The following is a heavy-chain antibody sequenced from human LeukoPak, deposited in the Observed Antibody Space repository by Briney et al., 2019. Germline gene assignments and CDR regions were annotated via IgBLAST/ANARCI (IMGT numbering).Heavy chain of an antibody. CDR3: ARPFYSSGWYGAFDI. CDR1: GGSISTSSQY. J-gene: IGHJ3*02. D-gene: IGHD6-19*01. CDR2: LYYAGST. V-gene: IGHV4-39*01. Sequence: IPSETLSLTCSVSGGSISTSSQYWVWIRQTPGKRLEWIGSLYYAGSTYNNPSLESRVTISIDTSKNQFSLRLTSVTAADTAVYFCARPFYSSGWYGAFDIWGPGTMVTVSS.